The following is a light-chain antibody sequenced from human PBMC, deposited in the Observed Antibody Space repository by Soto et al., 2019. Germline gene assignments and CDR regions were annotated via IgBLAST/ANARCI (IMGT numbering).Light chain of an antibody. CDR2: KAS. J-gene: IGKJ1*01. Sequence: DIQLTQSPSTLSASVGDRVTISCRASQTVRSYLAWYQQKPGKAPKLLIYKASTLESGGPSRVSGSGSGTEFTLTITSLQPDDFATYYCQQYSRLWSFGQGTKVDIK. CDR1: QTVRSY. V-gene: IGKV1-5*03. CDR3: QQYSRLWS.